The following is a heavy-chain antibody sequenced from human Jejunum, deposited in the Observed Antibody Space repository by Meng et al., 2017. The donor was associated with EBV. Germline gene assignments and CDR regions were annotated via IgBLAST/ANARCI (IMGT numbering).Heavy chain of an antibody. D-gene: IGHD2-8*02. J-gene: IGHJ5*02. V-gene: IGHV7-4-1*02. CDR3: ARVRPGGGWFDP. CDR1: GYTFTSSG. Sequence: HVQLVKSGSELKKPWASVKVSCKASGYTFTSSGINWVRQAPGQGLEWMGWINTNTGYPTYAQDFTGRFVFSLDTSVSTAYLQITSLSTEDNAVYYCARVRPGGGWFDPWGQGTLVTVSS. CDR2: INTNTGYP.